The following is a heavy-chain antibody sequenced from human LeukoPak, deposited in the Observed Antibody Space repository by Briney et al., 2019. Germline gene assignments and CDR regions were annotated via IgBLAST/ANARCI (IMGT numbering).Heavy chain of an antibody. CDR3: ARRTYDLWSGDYTGAFDI. V-gene: IGHV4-61*01. CDR1: GGPISSGSYY. CDR2: IYYSGST. D-gene: IGHD3-3*01. J-gene: IGHJ3*02. Sequence: PSQTLSLTCTASGGPISSGSYYWSWIRQPPGKGLEWIGYIYYSGSTNYNPSLKSRVTISIDTSKNQFSLKLNSVTAADTAVYYCARRTYDLWSGDYTGAFDIWGQGTMVTVSS.